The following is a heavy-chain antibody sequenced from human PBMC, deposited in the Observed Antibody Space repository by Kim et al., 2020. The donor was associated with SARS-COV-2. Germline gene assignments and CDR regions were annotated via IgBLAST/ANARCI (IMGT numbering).Heavy chain of an antibody. CDR1: GGSISSGSYY. CDR2: IYTSGST. CDR3: AREGGLVLRYFDWSGAIEY. J-gene: IGHJ4*02. D-gene: IGHD3-9*01. Sequence: SETLSLTCTVSGGSISSGSYYWSWIRQPAGKGLEWIGRIYTSGSTNYNPTLKSRVTRSVDTSKNQFTLKLSSVTAADTAVYHCAREGGLVLRYFDWSGAIEYWGQGTLVTVSS. V-gene: IGHV4-61*02.